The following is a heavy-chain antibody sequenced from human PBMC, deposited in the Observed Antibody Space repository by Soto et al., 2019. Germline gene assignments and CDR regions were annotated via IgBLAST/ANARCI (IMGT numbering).Heavy chain of an antibody. CDR1: GYTFTGYY. Sequence: ASVKVSCKASGYTFTGYYVHWVRQAPGHGLEWLGWIHLNSGGTNYAQSFQGRVTMTRDMSVSTVYMEMTGLISDDPAVYYCASPRELSYSYFSFFTLDVWGQGTTVTVSS. J-gene: IGHJ6*02. D-gene: IGHD2-21*01. CDR3: ASPRELSYSYFSFFTLDV. CDR2: IHLNSGGT. V-gene: IGHV1-2*02.